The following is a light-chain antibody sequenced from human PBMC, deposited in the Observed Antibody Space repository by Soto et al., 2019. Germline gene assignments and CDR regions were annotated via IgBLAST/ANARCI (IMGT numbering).Light chain of an antibody. J-gene: IGKJ4*02. Sequence: DIQMTQSPSSLSASVGDRVTITCRASQNINSYLYWYQQKLGESPKLLIYEASSLQSGVPSRFSGSGSGADFTLTFSSLQPEDFATYYCQQSYSTPLTFGGGTKVEI. CDR2: EAS. CDR1: QNINSY. V-gene: IGKV1-39*01. CDR3: QQSYSTPLT.